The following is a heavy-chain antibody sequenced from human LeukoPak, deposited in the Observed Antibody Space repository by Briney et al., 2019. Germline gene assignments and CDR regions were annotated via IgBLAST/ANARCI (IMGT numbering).Heavy chain of an antibody. CDR3: ARVSRVAAAGTGYYYYYMDV. D-gene: IGHD6-13*01. CDR2: ISISSNYK. Sequence: PGGSLRLSCAASGFTFSRYSMNWVRQAPGKGLEWVSSISISSNYKYYPDSLKGRFTISRDNAKNSLYLQMNSLRAEDTAVYYCARVSRVAAAGTGYYYYYMDVWGKGTTVTVSS. J-gene: IGHJ6*03. CDR1: GFTFSRYS. V-gene: IGHV3-21*01.